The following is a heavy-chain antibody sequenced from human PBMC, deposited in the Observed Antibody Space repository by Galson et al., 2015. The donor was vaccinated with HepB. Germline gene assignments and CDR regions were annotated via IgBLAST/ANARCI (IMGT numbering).Heavy chain of an antibody. V-gene: IGHV4-59*08. J-gene: IGHJ5*02. CDR1: GGSISSYY. CDR3: ARVVVPENWFDP. CDR2: IYYSGST. D-gene: IGHD2-2*01. Sequence: SETLSLTCTVSGGSISSYYWSWIRQPPGKGLEWIGYIYYSGSTNYNPSLKSRVTISVDTSKNQFSLKLSSVTAADTAVYYCARVVVPENWFDPWGQGTLVTVSS.